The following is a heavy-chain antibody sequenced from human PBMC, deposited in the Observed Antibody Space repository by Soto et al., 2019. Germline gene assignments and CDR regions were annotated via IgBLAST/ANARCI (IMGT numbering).Heavy chain of an antibody. V-gene: IGHV3-9*01. CDR2: ISWNSGSI. D-gene: IGHD1-26*01. CDR1: GFTFDDYA. J-gene: IGHJ6*02. CDR3: AKDMGRAYSGSYYYYYYGMDV. Sequence: GGSLRLSCAASGFTFDDYAMHWVRQAPGKGLEWVSGISWNSGSIGYADSVKGRFTISRDNAKNSLYLQMNSLRAEDTALYYCAKDMGRAYSGSYYYYYYGMDVWGQGTTVTVSS.